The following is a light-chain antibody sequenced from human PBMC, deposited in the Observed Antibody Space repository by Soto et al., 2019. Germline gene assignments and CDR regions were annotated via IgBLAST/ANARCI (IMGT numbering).Light chain of an antibody. CDR2: KAS. Sequence: DIQMTQSPSTLSASVGDRVTITCRASQSISSWLAWYQQKPGKAPKLLIYKASSLESGVPSRFSGSGSGTEFTLTISSLQPDDFATYYCQHYNIYSEAFGQGSKVDNK. J-gene: IGKJ1*01. CDR1: QSISSW. V-gene: IGKV1-5*03. CDR3: QHYNIYSEA.